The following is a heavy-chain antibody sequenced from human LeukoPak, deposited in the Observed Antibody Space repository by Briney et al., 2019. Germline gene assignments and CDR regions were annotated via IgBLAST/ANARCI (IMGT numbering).Heavy chain of an antibody. D-gene: IGHD3-10*01. J-gene: IGHJ2*01. CDR2: INHRGST. CDR1: SGSFSGYY. V-gene: IGHV4-34*01. Sequence: SETLSLTCAVYSGSFSGYYWNWVRQPPEKGLEWIGKINHRGSTTYNPSLQSRVTISADTSKNQFSLRLSSVTAADTAVYYCARSIIGPRYFDLWDRGSLVTVSS. CDR3: ARSIIGPRYFDL.